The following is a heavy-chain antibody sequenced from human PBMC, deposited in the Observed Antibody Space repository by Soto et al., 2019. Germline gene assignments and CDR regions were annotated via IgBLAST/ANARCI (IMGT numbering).Heavy chain of an antibody. V-gene: IGHV4-34*01. CDR3: AKNWNWGSLVH. J-gene: IGHJ4*02. CDR1: GGSMISYY. Sequence: SETLSLTCTVSGGSMISYYWSWIRQPPGKGLEWIGEINHSGSTNYNPSLKSRVTISVDTSKNQFSLKLSSVTAADTAVYYCAKNWNWGSLVHRGQGTLVTVSS. D-gene: IGHD7-27*01. CDR2: INHSGST.